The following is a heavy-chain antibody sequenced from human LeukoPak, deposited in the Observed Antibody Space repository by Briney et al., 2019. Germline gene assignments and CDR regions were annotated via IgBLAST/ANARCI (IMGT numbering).Heavy chain of an antibody. Sequence: SETLSLTCTVAGGSISRYYWSWTRQPPGKGLEWIGYIYHSGSTNYNPSLKSRVTMSVDTPKNQISLKLSSVTAADTAVYYCARDGFGDYGSGSYPVWFDPWGQGTLVTVSS. D-gene: IGHD3-10*01. CDR1: GGSISRYY. J-gene: IGHJ5*02. V-gene: IGHV4-59*01. CDR2: IYHSGST. CDR3: ARDGFGDYGSGSYPVWFDP.